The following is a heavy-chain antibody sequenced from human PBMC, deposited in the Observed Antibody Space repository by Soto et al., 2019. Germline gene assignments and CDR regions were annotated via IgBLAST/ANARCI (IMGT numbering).Heavy chain of an antibody. D-gene: IGHD6-13*01. CDR1: GGSISSYY. CDR2: IYYSGST. CDR3: ARHVAAAGNYYYYYMDV. Sequence: SETLSLTCTVSGGSISSYYWSWIRQPPGKGLEWIGYIYYSGSTNYNPSLKSRVTISVDTSKNQFSLKLSSVTAADTAVYYCARHVAAAGNYYYYYMDVWGKGTTVTVSS. J-gene: IGHJ6*03. V-gene: IGHV4-59*08.